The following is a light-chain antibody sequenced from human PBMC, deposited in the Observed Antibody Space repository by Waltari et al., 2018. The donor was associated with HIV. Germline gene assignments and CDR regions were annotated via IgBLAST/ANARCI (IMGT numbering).Light chain of an antibody. CDR2: QDS. CDR3: QAWDSSTVV. V-gene: IGLV3-1*01. J-gene: IGLJ2*01. Sequence: SYELTQPPSVSVSPGQTASITSPGDKLGDNYACCYQQKPGQSPVLVIYQDSKRPSGIPERFSGSNSGNTATLTISGTQAMDEADYYCQAWDSSTVVFGGGTKLTVL. CDR1: KLGDNY.